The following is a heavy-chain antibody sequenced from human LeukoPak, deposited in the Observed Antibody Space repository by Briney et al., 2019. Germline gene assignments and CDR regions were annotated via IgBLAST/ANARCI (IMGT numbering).Heavy chain of an antibody. CDR3: AIPLLPRGGGFDY. V-gene: IGHV3-48*03. J-gene: IGHJ4*02. D-gene: IGHD3-10*01. CDR2: ISSSGSTI. CDR1: GFTFSSYE. Sequence: GGSLRLSCAASGFTFSSYEMNWLRQAPGKGLEWVSYISSSGSTIYYADSVKGRFTISRDNAKNSLYLQMNSLRAEDTAVYYCAIPLLPRGGGFDYWGQGTLVTVSS.